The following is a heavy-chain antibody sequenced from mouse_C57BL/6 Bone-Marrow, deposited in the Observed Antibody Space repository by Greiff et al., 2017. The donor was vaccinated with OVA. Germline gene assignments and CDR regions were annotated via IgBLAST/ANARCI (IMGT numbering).Heavy chain of an antibody. Sequence: QVQLQQPGAELVKPGASVKLSCKASGYTFTSYWMHWVKQRPGRGLEWIGRIDPNSGGTKYNEKFKSKATLTVDKPSSTAYMQLSSLTSEDSAVYYCARDRIYDGDYGWADWGQGTPVTVSA. CDR3: ARDRIYDGDYGWAD. D-gene: IGHD2-3*01. V-gene: IGHV1-72*01. CDR2: IDPNSGGT. CDR1: GYTFTSYW. J-gene: IGHJ3*01.